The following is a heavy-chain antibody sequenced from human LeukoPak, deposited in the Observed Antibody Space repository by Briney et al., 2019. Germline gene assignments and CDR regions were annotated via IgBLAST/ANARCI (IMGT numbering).Heavy chain of an antibody. CDR2: INPNSGGT. V-gene: IGHV1-2*02. CDR3: ARDRPKTKGYSGYDGSREDWFDP. J-gene: IGHJ5*02. D-gene: IGHD5-12*01. Sequence: ASVKVSCKASGYTFTGYYMHWVRQAPGQGLEWMGWINPNSGGTNYAQKFQGRVTMTRDTPISTAYMELSRLRSDDTAVYYCARDRPKTKGYSGYDGSREDWFDPWGQGTLVTVSS. CDR1: GYTFTGYY.